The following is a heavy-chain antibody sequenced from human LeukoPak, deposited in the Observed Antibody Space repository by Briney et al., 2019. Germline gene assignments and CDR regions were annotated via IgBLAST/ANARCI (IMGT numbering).Heavy chain of an antibody. J-gene: IGHJ4*02. CDR2: INPNSGGT. Sequence: ASVKVSCKASGYTFTGYYMHWVRQAPRQGLEWMGWINPNSGGTNYAQKFQGRVTMTRDTSISTAYMELSRLRSDDTAVYYCAISPYCTGGSCYSGWGQGTLVTVSS. D-gene: IGHD2-15*01. CDR1: GYTFTGYY. V-gene: IGHV1-2*02. CDR3: AISPYCTGGSCYSG.